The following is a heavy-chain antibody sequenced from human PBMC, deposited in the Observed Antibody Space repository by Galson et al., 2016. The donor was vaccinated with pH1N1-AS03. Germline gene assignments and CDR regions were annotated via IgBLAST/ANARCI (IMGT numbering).Heavy chain of an antibody. J-gene: IGHJ4*02. CDR3: SYTPY. CDR2: IHQDGVIK. V-gene: IGHV3-30*02. CDR1: GFTFNTFG. Sequence: SLRLSCAASGFTFNTFGMHWARQAPGKGLEWVAYIHQDGVIKSYSDSVKGRFTISRDNSKDTLYLQMNSVRGEDTAMYYCSYTPYWGRGTLVTVSS.